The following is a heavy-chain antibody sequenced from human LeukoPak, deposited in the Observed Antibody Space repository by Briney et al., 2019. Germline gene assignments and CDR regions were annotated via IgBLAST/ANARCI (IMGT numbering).Heavy chain of an antibody. V-gene: IGHV1-2*02. J-gene: IGHJ4*02. Sequence: ASVKVSCKASGYTFTAYYMHWVRQAPGQGLEWMGWINPNSGGTNYAQKFQGRVTMTRDTSISTAYMELSRLRSDDTAVYYCARDNGYCSSTSCYGTVDYWGQGTLVTVSS. D-gene: IGHD2-2*01. CDR1: GYTFTAYY. CDR3: ARDNGYCSSTSCYGTVDY. CDR2: INPNSGGT.